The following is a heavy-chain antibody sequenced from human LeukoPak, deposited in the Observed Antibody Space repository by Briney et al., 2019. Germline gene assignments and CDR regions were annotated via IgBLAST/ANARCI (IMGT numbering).Heavy chain of an antibody. D-gene: IGHD6-19*01. Sequence: SETLSLTCTVSGGPISSYYWSWIRQPPGKGLEWIGYIYYSGSTNYNPSLKSRVTISVDTSKNQFSLKLSSVTAADTAVYYRARRMGSGWYSWFDPWGQGTLVTVSS. CDR2: IYYSGST. V-gene: IGHV4-59*01. CDR3: ARRMGSGWYSWFDP. CDR1: GGPISSYY. J-gene: IGHJ5*02.